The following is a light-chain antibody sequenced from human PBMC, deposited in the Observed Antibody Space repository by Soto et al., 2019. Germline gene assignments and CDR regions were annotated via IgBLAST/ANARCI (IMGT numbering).Light chain of an antibody. CDR1: QSLXGNY. V-gene: IGKV3-20*01. CDR3: QHYGASPWT. J-gene: IGKJ1*01. CDR2: RAS. Sequence: NVLTQSPGXLXLSPGXRATLSXRASQSLXGNYLAWYQQKPGQAPRVLIYRASIRATGISDRFSGSGSGTDFTLTISRLEPEDFAVYYCQHYGASPWTFGQGTKVEIK.